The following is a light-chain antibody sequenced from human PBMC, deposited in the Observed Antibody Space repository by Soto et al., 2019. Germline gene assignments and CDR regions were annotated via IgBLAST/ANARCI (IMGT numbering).Light chain of an antibody. Sequence: EIVMTQSPATLSVSPGERATLSCKASQSVGTYLAWYQQKPGQAPRLLIYGASTRATGVPARFSGGGSGTEFTLSISSLQSEDFAIYYCQQYDNLPPWTFGQGTKMEIK. CDR3: QQYDNLPPWT. CDR2: GAS. J-gene: IGKJ1*01. V-gene: IGKV3-15*01. CDR1: QSVGTY.